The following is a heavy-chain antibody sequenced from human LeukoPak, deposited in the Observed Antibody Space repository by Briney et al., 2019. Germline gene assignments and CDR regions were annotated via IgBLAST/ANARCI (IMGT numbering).Heavy chain of an antibody. J-gene: IGHJ4*02. V-gene: IGHV1-2*02. CDR2: INPNSGGT. CDR3: ARVVVPAAAPAIFDY. Sequence: GASVKVSCKASGYTFTGYYMHWVRQAPGQGLEWMGWINPNSGGTNYAQKFQGRVTMTRDTSISTAYMELSRLRSDDTAVYYCARVVVPAAAPAIFDYWGQGTLVTVSS. CDR1: GYTFTGYY. D-gene: IGHD2-2*01.